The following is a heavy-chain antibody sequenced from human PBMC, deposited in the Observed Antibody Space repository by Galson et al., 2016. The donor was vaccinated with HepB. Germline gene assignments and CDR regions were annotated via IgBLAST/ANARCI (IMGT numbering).Heavy chain of an antibody. J-gene: IGHJ4*02. V-gene: IGHV3-30*03. Sequence: SLRLSCAASGFTFSSYGMHWVRQAPGKGLEWVAVISYDGNIKYYADSMQGRFTISRDNSKNTMYLQMNSLRGEDTAVYYCARPQEGIAAAGLDYWGQGTLVTVSS. CDR3: ARPQEGIAAAGLDY. CDR2: ISYDGNIK. D-gene: IGHD6-13*01. CDR1: GFTFSSYG.